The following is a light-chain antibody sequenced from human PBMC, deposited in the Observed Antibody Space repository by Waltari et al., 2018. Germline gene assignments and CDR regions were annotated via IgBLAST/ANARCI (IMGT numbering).Light chain of an antibody. V-gene: IGKV3-15*01. Sequence: EIVMTQSPATLSVSPGEAATLSCRASRAIATNLAWYQQKPGQALRLLIYDASTRATGIPARFSGSWSGTEFTLTITSLQSEDSAVYFCQQFNTGYSFGQGTKLEIK. J-gene: IGKJ2*01. CDR1: RAIATN. CDR3: QQFNTGYS. CDR2: DAS.